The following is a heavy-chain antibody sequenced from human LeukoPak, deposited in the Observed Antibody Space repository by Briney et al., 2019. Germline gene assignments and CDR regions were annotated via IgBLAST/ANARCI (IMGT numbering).Heavy chain of an antibody. CDR2: ISYDGSNK. CDR1: GFTFSSSG. D-gene: IGHD3-10*01. V-gene: IGHV3-30*18. CDR3: AKGYYYGSGSYDY. Sequence: GGSLRLSCAASGFTFSSSGMHWVRQAPSKGLEWVAVISYDGSNKHYADSVKGRFTISRDNSKNTLYLQMNSLRAEDTAVYYCAKGYYYGSGSYDYWGQGTLVTVSS. J-gene: IGHJ4*02.